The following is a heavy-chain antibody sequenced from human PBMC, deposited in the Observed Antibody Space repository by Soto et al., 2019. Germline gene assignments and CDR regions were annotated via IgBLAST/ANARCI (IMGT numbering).Heavy chain of an antibody. Sequence: QVQLVQSGAEVKRPGASVNVSCKASGYTFTTYNINWVRQAPGQGLEWMGWISTFNGETNYAQNLQGRVTLTTDTSTTTAYMEVRTLRSDDTAVYYCARGAYTRDFDSWGQGSLVTVSS. CDR1: GYTFTTYN. CDR2: ISTFNGET. CDR3: ARGAYTRDFDS. J-gene: IGHJ4*02. D-gene: IGHD5-18*01. V-gene: IGHV1-18*01.